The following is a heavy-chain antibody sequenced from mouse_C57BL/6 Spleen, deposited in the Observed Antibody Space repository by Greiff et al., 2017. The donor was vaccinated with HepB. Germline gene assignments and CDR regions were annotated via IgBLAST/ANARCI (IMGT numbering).Heavy chain of an antibody. V-gene: IGHV1-50*01. CDR3: ERAEGYYEAMDY. Sequence: QVQLQQPGAELVKPGASVKLSCKASGYTFTSYWMQWVKQRPGQGLEWIGEIDPSDSYTNYNQKFKGKATLTVDTSSSTAYMQLSSLTSEDSAVYYCERAEGYYEAMDYWGQGTSVTVST. CDR2: IDPSDSYT. CDR1: GYTFTSYW. J-gene: IGHJ4*01. D-gene: IGHD1-1*01.